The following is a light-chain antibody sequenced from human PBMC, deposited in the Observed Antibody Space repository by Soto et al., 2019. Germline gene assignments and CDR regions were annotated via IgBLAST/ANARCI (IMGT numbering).Light chain of an antibody. J-gene: IGKJ5*01. V-gene: IGKV3-20*01. Sequence: IVLTQSPGTLSLSPGERATLSCRASQSVSGTYLAWYQQKPGQAPRLLLYDVSSRATGIPDRFSGSGSGADFTLTISRLEPEDFAVYYCQQYGTSPLTFGQGTRLEIK. CDR1: QSVSGTY. CDR3: QQYGTSPLT. CDR2: DVS.